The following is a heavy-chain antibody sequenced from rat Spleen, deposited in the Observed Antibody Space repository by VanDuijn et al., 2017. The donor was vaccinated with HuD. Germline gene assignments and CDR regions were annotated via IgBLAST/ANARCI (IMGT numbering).Heavy chain of an antibody. D-gene: IGHD5-1*01. CDR1: GFTFSDYG. J-gene: IGHJ2*01. Sequence: EVQLVESGGGLVQPGRSMKLSCAASGFTFSDYGMAWVRQAPTKGLEWVATISYGDSSGHSITYYRDSVKGRFTISRDNVKNIQYLQMDSLRSEDTATYYCARLGDYWGQGVMVTVSS. CDR2: ISYGDSSGHSIT. CDR3: ARLGDY. V-gene: IGHV5S13*01.